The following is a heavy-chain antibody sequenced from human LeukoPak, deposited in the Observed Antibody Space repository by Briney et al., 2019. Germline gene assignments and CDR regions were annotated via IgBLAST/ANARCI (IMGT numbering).Heavy chain of an antibody. J-gene: IGHJ4*02. Sequence: ASVKVSCKASGYTFTSYAMNWVRQAPGQGLEWMGWINTNTGNPTYAQGFTGRFVFSLDTSVSTAYLQISSLKAEDTAVYYCAREVPHWELPGGGFDYWGQGTLVTVSS. CDR2: INTNTGNP. D-gene: IGHD1-26*01. V-gene: IGHV7-4-1*02. CDR3: AREVPHWELPGGGFDY. CDR1: GYTFTSYA.